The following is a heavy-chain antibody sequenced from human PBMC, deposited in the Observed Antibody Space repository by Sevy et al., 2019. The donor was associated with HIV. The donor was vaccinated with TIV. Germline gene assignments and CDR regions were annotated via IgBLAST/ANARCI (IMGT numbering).Heavy chain of an antibody. V-gene: IGHV1-2*02. D-gene: IGHD6-6*01. J-gene: IGHJ4*02. CDR3: ARVLRSSSGTDY. Sequence: ASVKVSCKASGYTFTDYFMNWVRQAPGQGLEWMGWINPNSGGTNYAQKFQGRVTMTRDTSISTAYMELTRLRSDDTAVYYCARVLRSSSGTDYWGQGTLVTVSS. CDR2: INPNSGGT. CDR1: GYTFTDYF.